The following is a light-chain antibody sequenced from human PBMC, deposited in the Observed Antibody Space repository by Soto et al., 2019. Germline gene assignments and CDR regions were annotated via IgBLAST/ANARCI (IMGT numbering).Light chain of an antibody. Sequence: QSVLTQPPSGSGAPGQRVTISCTGSSSNIGAGYDLHWYQQLPGTAPKLLIYDDNNRPSGVPDRFSGSKSGTSASLAITGLQAEDEADYYCQSYDSSLSGYVFGTGTKVTVL. V-gene: IGLV1-40*01. CDR2: DDN. J-gene: IGLJ1*01. CDR1: SSNIGAGYD. CDR3: QSYDSSLSGYV.